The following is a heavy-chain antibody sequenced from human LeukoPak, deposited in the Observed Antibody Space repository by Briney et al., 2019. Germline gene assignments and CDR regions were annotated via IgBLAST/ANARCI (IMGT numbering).Heavy chain of an antibody. J-gene: IGHJ6*03. CDR1: EFSVGSNY. CDR3: ARGSSGSYLHYYYYMDV. D-gene: IGHD1-26*01. Sequence: GGSLRLSCAASEFSVGSNYMTWVRQAPGKGLEWVSLIYSGGSTYYADSVKGRFTISRDNSKNTLYLQMNSLRAEDTAVYYCARGSSGSYLHYYYYMDVWGKGTTVTVSS. V-gene: IGHV3-66*01. CDR2: IYSGGST.